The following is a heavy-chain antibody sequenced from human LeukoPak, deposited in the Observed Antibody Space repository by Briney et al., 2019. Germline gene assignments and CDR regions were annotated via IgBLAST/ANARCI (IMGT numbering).Heavy chain of an antibody. V-gene: IGHV4-34*01. CDR1: GGSFSGYY. D-gene: IGHD5-12*01. CDR2: INHSGST. CDR3: ARGQRWLQPPFLDY. Sequence: SETLSLTCAVYGGSFSGYYWSWIRQPPGKGLEWIGEINHSGSTNYNPSLKSRVTISVDTSKNQFSLKLSSVTAADTAVYYCARGQRWLQPPFLDYWGQGTLVTVSS. J-gene: IGHJ4*02.